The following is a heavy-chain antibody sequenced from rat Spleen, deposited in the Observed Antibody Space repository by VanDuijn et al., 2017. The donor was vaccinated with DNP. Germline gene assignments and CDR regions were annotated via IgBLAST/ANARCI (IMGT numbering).Heavy chain of an antibody. CDR3: VRWNSGHFDY. Sequence: EVQVVESGGGLVQPGRSLKLSCVASGITFTNYGMAWVRQAPTKGLEWVAYIGSDGYAPYYGVSVKGRFTISRDNAKSTLYLQMNSLRSEDMATYYCVRWNSGHFDYWGQGVMVTVSS. CDR2: IGSDGYAP. D-gene: IGHD4-3*01. J-gene: IGHJ2*01. V-gene: IGHV5-22*01. CDR1: GITFTNYG.